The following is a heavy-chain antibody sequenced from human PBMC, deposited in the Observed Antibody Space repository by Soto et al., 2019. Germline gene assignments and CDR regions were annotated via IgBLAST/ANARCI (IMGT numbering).Heavy chain of an antibody. CDR3: ATLYDFIWGSLH. Sequence: EVQLVQSGAEVKKPGESLNISCKGFGYNFNTHWIGWVRQMPGKGLEWMGIIYPSDSDTRYSPSFQGQVTISVDKSISTAYLQWSSLQASDTAMYYCATLYDFIWGSLHWGHGTLVTVSS. J-gene: IGHJ4*01. D-gene: IGHD3-16*01. CDR2: IYPSDSDT. CDR1: GYNFNTHW. V-gene: IGHV5-51*03.